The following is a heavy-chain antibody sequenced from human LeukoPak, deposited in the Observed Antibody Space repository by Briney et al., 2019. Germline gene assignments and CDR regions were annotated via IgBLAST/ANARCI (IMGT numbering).Heavy chain of an antibody. Sequence: SETLSLTCAVYGGSFSGYYWSWIRQLPGKGLEWIGEINHSGSTNYNPSLKSRVTISVDTSKNQFSLKLSSVTAADTAVYYCARGSWFGRGMDVWGKGTTVTVSS. J-gene: IGHJ6*04. CDR2: INHSGST. D-gene: IGHD3-10*01. V-gene: IGHV4-34*01. CDR1: GGSFSGYY. CDR3: ARGSWFGRGMDV.